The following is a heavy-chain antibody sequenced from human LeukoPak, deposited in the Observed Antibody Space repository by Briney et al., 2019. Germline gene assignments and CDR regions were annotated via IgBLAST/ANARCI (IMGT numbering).Heavy chain of an antibody. Sequence: SQTLSLTCTVSGGPISSGDYYWSWIRQPPGKGLEWIGYIYYSGSTYYNPSHKSRVTISVDTSKNQFSLKLSSVTAADTAVYYCARDSKTYYSRAFDIWAKGQWSLSPQ. D-gene: IGHD3-10*01. CDR2: IYYSGST. V-gene: IGHV4-30-4*01. CDR3: ARDSKTYYSRAFDI. CDR1: GGPISSGDYY. J-gene: IGHJ3*02.